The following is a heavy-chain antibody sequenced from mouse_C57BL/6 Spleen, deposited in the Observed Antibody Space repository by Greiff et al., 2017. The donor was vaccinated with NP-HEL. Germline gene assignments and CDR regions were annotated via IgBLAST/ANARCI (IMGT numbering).Heavy chain of an antibody. CDR2: INPSNGGT. D-gene: IGHD1-1*01. Sequence: QVQLQQPGTELVKPGASGYTFTSYWMHWVTQRPGQGLEWIGNINPSNGGTNYHEKFKSKATLTVDKSSSTAYMQLSSLTSEDAAVYYCALITTVVGCFDYWGQGTTLTVSS. V-gene: IGHV1-53*01. CDR3: ALITTVVGCFDY. J-gene: IGHJ2*01. CDR1: GYTFTSYW.